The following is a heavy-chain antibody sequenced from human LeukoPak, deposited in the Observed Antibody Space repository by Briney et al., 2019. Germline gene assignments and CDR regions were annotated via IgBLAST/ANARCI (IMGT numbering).Heavy chain of an antibody. CDR2: ISAHNGDT. V-gene: IGHV1-18*01. J-gene: IGHJ4*02. Sequence: ASVKVSCKASGYTFTSYGISWVRQAPGQGLEWMGWISAHNGDTNCAQKFQGRVSMTTDTSTSTVYMELRSLTSDDAAVYYCARDLKRTVGATTASDYWGQGTLVTVSS. CDR3: ARDLKRTVGATTASDY. D-gene: IGHD1-26*01. CDR1: GYTFTSYG.